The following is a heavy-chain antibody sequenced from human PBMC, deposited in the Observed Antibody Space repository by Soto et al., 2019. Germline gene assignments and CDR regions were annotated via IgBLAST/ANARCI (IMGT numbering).Heavy chain of an antibody. Sequence: GESLKISCKDFGYSFSTNWIAWVRQMPGKGLEWMGIIYPHDSDTRYSPSFQGQVTISADKSINTAYLQWSSLKASDTAMYYCARLMGLYSSYAFDMWGQGTKVTV. CDR1: GYSFSTNW. V-gene: IGHV5-51*01. CDR2: IYPHDSDT. D-gene: IGHD3-22*01. CDR3: ARLMGLYSSYAFDM. J-gene: IGHJ3*02.